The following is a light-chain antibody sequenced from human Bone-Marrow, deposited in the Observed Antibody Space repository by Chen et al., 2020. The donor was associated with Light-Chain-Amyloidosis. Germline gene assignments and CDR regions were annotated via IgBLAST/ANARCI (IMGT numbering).Light chain of an antibody. CDR3: QSADSSGTYEVI. CDR2: RDT. Sequence: SYELTQPPSVSVSPGQTARITCSGDALPTKYAYWYQQKPGQAPVLVIHRDTERPSGISESFSGSSAWATATLTISGVQAETEADYHCQSADSSGTYEVIFGGGTKLTVL. V-gene: IGLV3-25*03. CDR1: ALPTKY. J-gene: IGLJ2*01.